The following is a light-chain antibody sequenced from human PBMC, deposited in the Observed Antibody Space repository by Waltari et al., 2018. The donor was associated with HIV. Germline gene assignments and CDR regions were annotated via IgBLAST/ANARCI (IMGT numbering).Light chain of an antibody. V-gene: IGKV1-39*01. CDR2: YAS. J-gene: IGKJ3*01. Sequence: DIQMTQSPSSLSASVGDRVTISCRASQSISFFLNWYQQKPGKAPNLLIYYASSLQSGLPPRFSGSGSGTEFTLTITNLQPEDFATYFCQQSFDVPLVFGPGTRVD. CDR1: QSISFF. CDR3: QQSFDVPLV.